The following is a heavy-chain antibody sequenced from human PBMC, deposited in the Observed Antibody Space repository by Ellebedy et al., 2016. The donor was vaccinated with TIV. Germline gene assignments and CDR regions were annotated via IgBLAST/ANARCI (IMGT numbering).Heavy chain of an antibody. J-gene: IGHJ4*02. Sequence: AASVKVSCKASGYTFTGYYIHWVRQAPGQGLEWMGWINPNSGGTNYAQKFQGRVTMTRDTSISTAYMELSRLRTDDTAVYYCASSLYYYGSDHLDYWGQGTLVTVSS. V-gene: IGHV1-2*02. CDR3: ASSLYYYGSDHLDY. CDR2: INPNSGGT. D-gene: IGHD3-10*01. CDR1: GYTFTGYY.